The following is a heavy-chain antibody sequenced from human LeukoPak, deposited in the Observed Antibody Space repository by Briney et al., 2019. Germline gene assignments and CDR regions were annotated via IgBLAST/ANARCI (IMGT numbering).Heavy chain of an antibody. D-gene: IGHD3-22*01. J-gene: IGHJ4*02. CDR3: AKDRAYYSDSSGYYLVRAYDY. CDR2: ITGSGGRT. CDR1: GFTFSSYA. V-gene: IGHV3-23*01. Sequence: GGSLRLSCAASGFTFSSYAMNWVRQAPGKGLEWVSAITGSGGRTYYADSVKGRFTISRDNSKNTLYLQMNSLRAEDTAIYYCAKDRAYYSDSSGYYLVRAYDYWGQGTLVTVSS.